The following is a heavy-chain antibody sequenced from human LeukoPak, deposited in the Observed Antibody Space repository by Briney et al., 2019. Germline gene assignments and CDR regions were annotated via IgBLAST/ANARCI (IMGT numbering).Heavy chain of an antibody. J-gene: IGHJ4*02. D-gene: IGHD2-21*01. CDR1: GFTFSSYS. CDR3: AREGDGSRYYFDY. Sequence: PGGSLRLSCAASGFTFSSYSMNWVRQAPGKGLEWVSYISSSSSTINYADSVKGRFTISRDNARNSLDLHMSSLGAEDTAVYYCAREGDGSRYYFDYWGQGILVTVSS. CDR2: ISSSSSTI. V-gene: IGHV3-48*04.